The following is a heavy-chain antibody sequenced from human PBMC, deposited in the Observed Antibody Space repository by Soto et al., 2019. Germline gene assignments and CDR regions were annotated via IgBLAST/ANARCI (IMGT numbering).Heavy chain of an antibody. CDR2: IYYSGST. Sequence: SQTLSLTCPVSGGSISSYYWSWIRQPPGKGLEWIGYIYYSGSTNYNPSLKSRVTISVDTSKNQFSLKLSSVTAADTAVYYCARSLPHYDILTGYSTDFDYWGQGTLVTVSS. D-gene: IGHD3-9*01. CDR3: ARSLPHYDILTGYSTDFDY. J-gene: IGHJ4*02. CDR1: GGSISSYY. V-gene: IGHV4-59*08.